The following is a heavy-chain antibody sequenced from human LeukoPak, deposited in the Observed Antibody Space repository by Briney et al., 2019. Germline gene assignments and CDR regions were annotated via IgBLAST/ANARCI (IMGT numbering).Heavy chain of an antibody. CDR3: PRTRVGATRDFDI. V-gene: IGHV3-13*01. D-gene: IGHD1-26*01. Sequence: GGSLRLSCAASGFTFSSYDMHWVRQPTGKGLEWVSTIGTAFNTYYSGSVKGRWTISSENAKNSLYLQMNSLTAGDTAVYYCPRTRVGATRDFDIWGQRTMVTVSS. CDR2: IGTAFNT. J-gene: IGHJ3*02. CDR1: GFTFSSYD.